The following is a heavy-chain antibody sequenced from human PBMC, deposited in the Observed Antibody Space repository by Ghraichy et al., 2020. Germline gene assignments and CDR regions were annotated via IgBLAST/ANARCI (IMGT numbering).Heavy chain of an antibody. CDR3: AKDRYDSPRYGLDV. CDR2: ISVSGATT. D-gene: IGHD3-22*01. J-gene: IGHJ6*02. Sequence: GGSLRLSYAASGFTFSNYAMSWVRQAPGKGLEWVSAISVSGATTYFADSVKGRFTISRDNSKNTLFLQMNSLRAEDTAVYYCAKDRYDSPRYGLDVWGQGTPVTVSS. CDR1: GFTFSNYA. V-gene: IGHV3-23*01.